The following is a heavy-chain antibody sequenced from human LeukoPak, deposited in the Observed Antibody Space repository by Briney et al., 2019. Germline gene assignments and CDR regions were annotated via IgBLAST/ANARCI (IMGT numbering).Heavy chain of an antibody. V-gene: IGHV3-74*03. Sequence: PGGSLRLSCVASGFTFSSYWMNWVRQAPGKGLVWVSRINSDGSITTYADSVKGRITISRDNAKNTLYLQMNSLRAEDTAVYYCARASYTTSRFDYWGQGTLVTVSS. CDR3: ARASYTTSRFDY. D-gene: IGHD6-13*01. J-gene: IGHJ4*02. CDR1: GFTFSSYW. CDR2: INSDGSIT.